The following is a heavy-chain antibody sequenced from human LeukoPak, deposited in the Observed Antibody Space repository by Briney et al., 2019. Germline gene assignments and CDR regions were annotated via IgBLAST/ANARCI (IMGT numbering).Heavy chain of an antibody. CDR3: ARDRGYSHAFDI. J-gene: IGHJ3*02. D-gene: IGHD2-15*01. V-gene: IGHV3-48*01. Sequence: GGSLRLSCAASGFTFSSYSMNWVRPAPGKGLEWVSYISSSSSTIYYADSVKGRFTISRDNAKNSLYLQMNSLRAEDTAVYYCARDRGYSHAFDIWGQGTMVTVSS. CDR1: GFTFSSYS. CDR2: ISSSSSTI.